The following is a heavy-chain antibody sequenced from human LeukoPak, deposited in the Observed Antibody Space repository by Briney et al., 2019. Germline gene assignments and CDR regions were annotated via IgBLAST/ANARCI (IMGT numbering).Heavy chain of an antibody. Sequence: SETLSLTCTVSGGSISSYYWSWIRQPPGKGLEWIGYIYYSGSTNYNPSLKSRVTISVDTSKNQFSLKLSSVTAADTAVYYCARGRREPVDYFDYWGQGTLVTVSS. CDR1: GGSISSYY. CDR2: IYYSGST. V-gene: IGHV4-59*01. J-gene: IGHJ4*02. D-gene: IGHD1-26*01. CDR3: ARGRREPVDYFDY.